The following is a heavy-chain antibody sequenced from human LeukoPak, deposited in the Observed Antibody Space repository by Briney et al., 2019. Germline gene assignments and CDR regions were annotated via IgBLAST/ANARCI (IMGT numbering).Heavy chain of an antibody. J-gene: IGHJ4*02. CDR2: IYTGDSDT. D-gene: IGHD3-22*01. CDR1: GYSFTSYW. CDR3: ARHRTYYYDSSGYYCGPLDY. Sequence: RGESLKISCKGSGYSFTSYWIGWVRQMPGKGLEWMGIIYTGDSDTRYSPSFQRQVTISADKSISTAYLQWSSLKASDTAMYYCARHRTYYYDSSGYYCGPLDYWGQGTMVAVCS. V-gene: IGHV5-51*01.